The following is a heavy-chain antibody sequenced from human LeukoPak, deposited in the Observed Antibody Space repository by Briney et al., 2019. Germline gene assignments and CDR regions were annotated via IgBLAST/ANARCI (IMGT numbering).Heavy chain of an antibody. V-gene: IGHV3-33*06. D-gene: IGHD6-19*01. Sequence: GGSLRLSCAASGFTFSSYGMHWVRQAPGKGLEWVAVIWYDGSNKYYADSVKGRFTISRDNSKNTLYLQMNSLRAEDTAVYYCAKDLAVAGCFDYWGQGTLVTVSS. CDR1: GFTFSSYG. CDR2: IWYDGSNK. CDR3: AKDLAVAGCFDY. J-gene: IGHJ4*02.